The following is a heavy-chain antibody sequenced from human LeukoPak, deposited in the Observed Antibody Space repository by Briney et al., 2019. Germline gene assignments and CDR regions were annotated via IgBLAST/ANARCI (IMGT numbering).Heavy chain of an antibody. J-gene: IGHJ6*04. CDR3: AGIPVFGVVLHQEPV. Sequence: SETLSLTCSVSGGSISSSPYYWGWIRQPPGKGLEWIGSIYYSGSTYYNPSLKSRVTISVDTSKNQFSLKLSSLTAADTAVYFCAGIPVFGVVLHQEPVWGKGTTVTVSS. CDR2: IYYSGST. D-gene: IGHD3-3*01. CDR1: GGSISSSPYY. V-gene: IGHV4-39*07.